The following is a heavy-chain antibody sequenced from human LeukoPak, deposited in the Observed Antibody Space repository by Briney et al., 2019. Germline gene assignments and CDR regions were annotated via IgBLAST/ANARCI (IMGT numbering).Heavy chain of an antibody. CDR2: IKEDGSRN. D-gene: IGHD6-19*01. CDR3: ARQLSGWYDGDPH. Sequence: GGSLRLSCAASGFTFSSYLVSWVRQAPGKGLEWVANIKEDGSRNHYVDSVEGRFTISRDNAKNSLYLQMNSLRAADTDVYYCARQLSGWYDGDPHWGQGTLVTVSS. V-gene: IGHV3-7*05. CDR1: GFTFSSYL. J-gene: IGHJ4*02.